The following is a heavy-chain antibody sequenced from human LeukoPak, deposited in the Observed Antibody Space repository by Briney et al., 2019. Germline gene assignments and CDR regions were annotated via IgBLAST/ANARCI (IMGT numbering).Heavy chain of an antibody. J-gene: IGHJ6*02. Sequence: ASVKVSCKASGYTFTSYDINWVRQATGQGLEWMGWMNPNSGDTGYAQKFQGRVTMTRNTSISTAYMELSSLRSEDTAVYYCARVRCSGGSCYYYYCGMDVWGQGTTVTVSS. CDR2: MNPNSGDT. D-gene: IGHD2-15*01. CDR1: GYTFTSYD. V-gene: IGHV1-8*01. CDR3: ARVRCSGGSCYYYYCGMDV.